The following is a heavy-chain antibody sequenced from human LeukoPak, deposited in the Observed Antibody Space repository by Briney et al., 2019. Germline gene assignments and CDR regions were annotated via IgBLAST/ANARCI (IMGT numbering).Heavy chain of an antibody. Sequence: ASVKVSCKVSGYTLAELSMHWVRQAPGKGLEWMRCFDPEDCETIYAQKFQGRVTMTEDPSTDTAYMELSSLRSEDPAVYYCATDLGCSSTSCSDYWGQGTLVTVSS. V-gene: IGHV1-24*01. CDR3: ATDLGCSSTSCSDY. D-gene: IGHD2-2*01. CDR2: FDPEDCET. CDR1: GYTLAELS. J-gene: IGHJ4*02.